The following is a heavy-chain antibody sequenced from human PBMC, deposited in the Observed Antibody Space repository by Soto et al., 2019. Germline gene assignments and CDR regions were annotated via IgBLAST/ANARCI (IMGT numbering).Heavy chain of an antibody. D-gene: IGHD3-3*01. CDR1: GFTFSNYW. CDR2: VETDGRGT. CDR3: TTVLEF. V-gene: IGHV3-74*01. J-gene: IGHJ4*02. Sequence: EVQLVESGGGLVQPGGSLRLSCAASGFTFSNYWRHWVRQVPGEGPVWVTRVETDGRGTSYAESVKGRFTISRDNAKNTLYLQMHSPRAEDAARYYCTTVLEFWGQGTLVTVSS.